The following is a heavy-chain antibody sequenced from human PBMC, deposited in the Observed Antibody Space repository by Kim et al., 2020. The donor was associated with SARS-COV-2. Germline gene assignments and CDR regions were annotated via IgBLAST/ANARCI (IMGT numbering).Heavy chain of an antibody. J-gene: IGHJ4*02. D-gene: IGHD4-17*01. Sequence: ANTGKGRFTISRDNAQNTLNLQMNSLRAEDTCVYYCASDPDYGCYSRKDYWGQGTLVTVSS. V-gene: IGHV3-74*01. CDR3: ASDPDYGCYSRKDY.